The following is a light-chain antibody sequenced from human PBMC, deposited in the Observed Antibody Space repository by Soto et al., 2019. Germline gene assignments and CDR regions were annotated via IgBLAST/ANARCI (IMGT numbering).Light chain of an antibody. V-gene: IGLV2-14*01. CDR2: EVS. Sequence: QSALTQPASVSGSPGQSITISCTGTSSDVGGYNYVSWYQQHPGKAPKLMIYEVSNRPSGISYRFSASKSGNTASLTISGIQAEDEAADYCSSYTSSSTYVFGAGTKLTVL. J-gene: IGLJ1*01. CDR1: SSDVGGYNY. CDR3: SSYTSSSTYV.